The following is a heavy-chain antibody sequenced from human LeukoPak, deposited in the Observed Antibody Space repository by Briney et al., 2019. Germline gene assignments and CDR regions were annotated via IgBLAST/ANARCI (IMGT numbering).Heavy chain of an antibody. D-gene: IGHD3-22*01. CDR1: GYTFTSYA. J-gene: IGHJ4*02. CDR3: ARRAYYYDSSGFGGDRGPYYFDY. CDR2: INTNTGNP. Sequence: ASVKVSCKASGYTFTSYAMNWVRQAPGQGLEWMGWINTNTGNPTYAQGFTGRFVFSLDTSVSTAYLQISSLKAEDTAVYYCARRAYYYDSSGFGGDRGPYYFDYWGQGALVTVSS. V-gene: IGHV7-4-1*02.